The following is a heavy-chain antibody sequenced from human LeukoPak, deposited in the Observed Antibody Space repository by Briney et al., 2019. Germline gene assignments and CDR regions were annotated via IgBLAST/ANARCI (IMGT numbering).Heavy chain of an antibody. J-gene: IGHJ3*02. Sequence: GGSLRLSCAASGFTFNSYGMHWVRQAPGKGLEWVAFIRYDGSNKYYADSVKGRFTISRDNSKNTLYLQMNSLRAEDTAVYYCAKTLTPYYDFWSGPSPMDAFDIWGQGTMVTVSS. V-gene: IGHV3-30*02. CDR2: IRYDGSNK. D-gene: IGHD3-3*01. CDR1: GFTFNSYG. CDR3: AKTLTPYYDFWSGPSPMDAFDI.